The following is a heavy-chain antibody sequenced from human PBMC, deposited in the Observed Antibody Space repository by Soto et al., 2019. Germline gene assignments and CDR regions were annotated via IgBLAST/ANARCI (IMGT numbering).Heavy chain of an antibody. D-gene: IGHD3-3*01. CDR3: ARSGAWFLGPLLIPLDY. CDR2: INHSGST. CDR1: GGSFSGYY. J-gene: IGHJ4*02. Sequence: SETLSLTCAVYGGSFSGYYWSWIRQPPGKGLEWIGEINHSGSTNYNPSLKSRVTISVDTSKNQFSLKLSSVTAADTAVYYCARSGAWFLGPLLIPLDYWGQGTLVTV. V-gene: IGHV4-34*01.